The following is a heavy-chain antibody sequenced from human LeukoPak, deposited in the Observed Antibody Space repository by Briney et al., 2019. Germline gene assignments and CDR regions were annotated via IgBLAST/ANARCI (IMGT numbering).Heavy chain of an antibody. V-gene: IGHV3-21*05. CDR3: ARSSYTSGSSYFDY. D-gene: IGHD3-10*01. Sequence: GGALRLSCAASGFTFSTYEMNWVRQAPGKGLEWVSYISSTTSYTDYADSVKGRFTISRDNAKNSLYLQMNSLRAEDTAVYYCARSSYTSGSSYFDYWGQGTQVTVSA. CDR1: GFTFSTYE. CDR2: ISSTTSYT. J-gene: IGHJ4*02.